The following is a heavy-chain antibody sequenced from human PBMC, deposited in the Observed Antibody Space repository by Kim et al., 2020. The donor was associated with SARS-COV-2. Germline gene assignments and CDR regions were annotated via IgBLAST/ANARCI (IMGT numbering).Heavy chain of an antibody. V-gene: IGHV3-33*05. CDR2: ISYDGSNK. D-gene: IGHD3-3*02. Sequence: GGSLRLSCAASGFTFSSYGMHWVRQAPGKGLEWVAVISYDGSNKYYADSVKGRFTISRDNSKNTLYLQMNSLRAEDTAVYYCARDIAAFLDYYYGMDVWG. J-gene: IGHJ6*01. CDR1: GFTFSSYG. CDR3: ARDIAAFLDYYYGMDV.